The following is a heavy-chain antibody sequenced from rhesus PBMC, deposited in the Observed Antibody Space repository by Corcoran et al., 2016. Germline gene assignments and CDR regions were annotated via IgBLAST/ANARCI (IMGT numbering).Heavy chain of an antibody. CDR3: ARRGNNNRFDV. CDR1: GYSFTSYW. J-gene: IGHJ5-1*01. D-gene: IGHD1-44*01. Sequence: EVKLVQSGAEVKRPGESLKISCKTSGYSFTSYWISRVRQMHGKGRECTGASDPRNYDTINSPAFQGQVTNSSDKSISTAYLQWSSLKASDSATYYCARRGNNNRFDVWGPGVLVTVSS. V-gene: IGHV5-20*02. CDR2: SDPRNYDT.